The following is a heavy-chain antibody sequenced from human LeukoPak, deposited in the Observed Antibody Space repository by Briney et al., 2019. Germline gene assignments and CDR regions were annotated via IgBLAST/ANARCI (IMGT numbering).Heavy chain of an antibody. J-gene: IGHJ5*02. V-gene: IGHV4-4*09. CDR2: IYTGGST. D-gene: IGHD3-10*01. Sequence: SETLSLTCIVSGGSISSYYWSWIRQPPGKGLEWIGYIYTGGSTNYNPSLKSRATISVDTSKNQFSLKLSSVTAADTAVYYCARHFRYYYGSGSYHFGYNWFDPWGQGTLVTVSS. CDR1: GGSISSYY. CDR3: ARHFRYYYGSGSYHFGYNWFDP.